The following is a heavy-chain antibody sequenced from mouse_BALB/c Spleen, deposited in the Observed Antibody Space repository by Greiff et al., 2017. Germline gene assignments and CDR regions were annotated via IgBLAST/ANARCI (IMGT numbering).Heavy chain of an antibody. D-gene: IGHD1-2*01. V-gene: IGHV2-6-7*01. Sequence: QVQLQQSGPGLVQPSQSLSITCTVSGFSLTSYGVHWVRQPPGKGLEWLGMIWGDGSTDYNSALKSRLSISKDNSKSQVFLKMNSLQTDDTARYYCAREGLRLPFDYWGQGTTLTVSS. CDR3: AREGLRLPFDY. J-gene: IGHJ2*01. CDR2: IWGDGST. CDR1: GFSLTSYG.